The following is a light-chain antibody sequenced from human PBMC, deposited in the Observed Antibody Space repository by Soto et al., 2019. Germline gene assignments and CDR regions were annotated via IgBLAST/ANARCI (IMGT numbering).Light chain of an antibody. CDR1: QSGSSKY. CDR2: GTS. J-gene: IGKJ1*01. V-gene: IGKV3-20*01. CDR3: QQYGSSTWT. Sequence: EIVLKQSPGTLSLSPGERATLSCRASQSGSSKYLAWYKQKPGQAPRLLIYGTSTRATGVPDRFSGSGSGTDFTLKISSLEPEELAVYYCQQYGSSTWTLGPGTKGDIK.